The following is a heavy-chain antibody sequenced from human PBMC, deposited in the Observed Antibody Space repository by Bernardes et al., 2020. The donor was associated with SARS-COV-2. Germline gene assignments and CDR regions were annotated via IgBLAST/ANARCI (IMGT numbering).Heavy chain of an antibody. CDR2: IIPILGIA. J-gene: IGHJ6*02. D-gene: IGHD5-12*01. V-gene: IGHV1-69*04. CDR1: GGTFSSYA. Sequence: SVKVSCKASGGTFSSYAISWVRQAPGQGLEWMGRIIPILGIANYAQKFQGRVTITADKSTSTAYMELSSLRSEDTAVYYCARDYSGYKIYYYYGMDVWGQGTTVTVSS. CDR3: ARDYSGYKIYYYYGMDV.